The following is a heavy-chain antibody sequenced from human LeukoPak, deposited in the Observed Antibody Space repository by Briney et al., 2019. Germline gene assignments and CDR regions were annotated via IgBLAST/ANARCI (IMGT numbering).Heavy chain of an antibody. V-gene: IGHV3-30*03. CDR3: ARDSTAAAVVDY. CDR1: GFTFSNYG. D-gene: IGHD6-13*01. Sequence: PGGSLRLSCAASGFTFSNYGMHWVRQPPGEGLEWVAFISYDGTDKYSADSVKGRFTISRDNSKNTLYLQMNSLRAEDTAVYYCARDSTAAAVVDYWGQGTLVTVSS. CDR2: ISYDGTDK. J-gene: IGHJ4*02.